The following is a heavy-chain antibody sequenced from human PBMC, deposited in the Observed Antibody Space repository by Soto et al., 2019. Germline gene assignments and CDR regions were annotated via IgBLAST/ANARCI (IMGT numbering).Heavy chain of an antibody. V-gene: IGHV3-23*01. J-gene: IGHJ4*01. CDR1: GFTFSSYA. CDR3: VHWNYEDVV. Sequence: EVHLLESGGGFVQPGGSLRLSCVASGFTFSSYAMTWVRQAPGKGLEWVASISGSAISTEYADSVRGRFTISRDNSKNTVFLQMHRLRADDSATYYCVHWNYEDVVWGQGTLVSVSS. CDR2: ISGSAIST. D-gene: IGHD1-7*01.